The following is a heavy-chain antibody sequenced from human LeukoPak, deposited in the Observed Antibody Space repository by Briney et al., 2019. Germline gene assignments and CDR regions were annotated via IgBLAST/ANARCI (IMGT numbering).Heavy chain of an antibody. Sequence: GGSLRLSCAASGFTFSSYSMNWVRQAPGKGLEWVSSISRTSSYIYYADSVKGRFTTSRDNSKNTLYLQMNSLRAEDTAVYYCARENSSSSGFDYWGQGTLVTVSS. CDR2: ISRTSSYI. CDR1: GFTFSSYS. V-gene: IGHV3-21*01. CDR3: ARENSSSSGFDY. D-gene: IGHD6-6*01. J-gene: IGHJ4*02.